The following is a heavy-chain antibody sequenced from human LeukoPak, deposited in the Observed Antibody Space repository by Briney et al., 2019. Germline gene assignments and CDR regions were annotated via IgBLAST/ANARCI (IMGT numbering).Heavy chain of an antibody. CDR2: IYYSGST. J-gene: IGHJ4*02. Sequence: SETLSLTCTVSGGSISSSSYYWGWIRQPPGKGLEWIGSIYYSGSTYYNPSLKSRVTISVDTSKNQFSLKLSSVTAADTAVYYCASQTNPGRGGNWEIDYWGQGTLVTVSS. CDR1: GGSISSSSYY. V-gene: IGHV4-39*07. D-gene: IGHD1-1*01. CDR3: ASQTNPGRGGNWEIDY.